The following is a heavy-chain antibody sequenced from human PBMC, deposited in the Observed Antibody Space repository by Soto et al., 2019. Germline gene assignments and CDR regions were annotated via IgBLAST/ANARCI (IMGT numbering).Heavy chain of an antibody. CDR1: GFTFYNTW. V-gene: IGHV3-15*01. J-gene: IGHJ4*02. Sequence: EVQLVESGGDLVKPGGSLRLSCTASGFTFYNTWMSWVRQAPGKGLEWVGRVKSKTDGGATDYTAPMKGRFTISRDDSQNTLYLQMNSLQTDDTAVYYCTTDRRSGYDPQFDFWGQGTLVTVSS. CDR3: TTDRRSGYDPQFDF. CDR2: VKSKTDGGAT. D-gene: IGHD5-12*01.